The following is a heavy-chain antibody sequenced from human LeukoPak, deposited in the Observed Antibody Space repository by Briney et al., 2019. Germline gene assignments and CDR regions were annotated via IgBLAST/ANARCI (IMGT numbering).Heavy chain of an antibody. CDR3: ARVTFYYDSSGRKSPYYFDY. CDR2: INPNSGGT. CDR1: GYTFTDYY. D-gene: IGHD3-22*01. V-gene: IGHV1-2*02. J-gene: IGHJ4*02. Sequence: GASVKVSCKASGYTFTDYYMHWVRQAPGQGLEWMGWINPNSGGTNYAQKFQGRVTMTRDTSISTAYMELSRLRSDDTAVYYCARVTFYYDSSGRKSPYYFDYWGQGTLVTVSS.